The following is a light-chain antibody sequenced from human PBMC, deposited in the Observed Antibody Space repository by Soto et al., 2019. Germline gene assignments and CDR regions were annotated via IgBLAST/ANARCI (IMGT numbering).Light chain of an antibody. CDR1: QGFSSA. Sequence: AIQLTQSPSSLSASVGDRVTITCRASQGFSSALAWYQQKPGKAPKLLIYDASSLESGVPSRFSGSGSGTDFTLTNSGLQPEDFATYYCQPLGTFGQGTKLEIK. CDR3: QPLGT. J-gene: IGKJ2*02. V-gene: IGKV1-13*02. CDR2: DAS.